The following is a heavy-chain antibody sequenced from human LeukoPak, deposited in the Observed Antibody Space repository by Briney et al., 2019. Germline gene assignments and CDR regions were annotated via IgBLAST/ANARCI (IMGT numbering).Heavy chain of an antibody. CDR1: GYTFTGYY. V-gene: IGHV1-2*02. CDR3: VYDSRAFDI. Sequence: ASVKVSCKASGYTFTGYYMHWVRPAPGQGLEWMGWINPNSGGTNYAQKFQGRVTMTRDTSISTAYMELSSLRSEDTAVYYCVYDSRAFDIWGQGTMVTVSS. CDR2: INPNSGGT. D-gene: IGHD3-22*01. J-gene: IGHJ3*02.